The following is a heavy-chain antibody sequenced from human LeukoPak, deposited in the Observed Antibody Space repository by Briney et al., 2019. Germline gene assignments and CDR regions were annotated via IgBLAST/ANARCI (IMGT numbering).Heavy chain of an antibody. CDR3: ARLLYGGKYYFDY. J-gene: IGHJ4*02. CDR1: GYAFASYW. D-gene: IGHD4-23*01. V-gene: IGHV5-51*01. Sequence: GESLKISCRVSGYAFASYWIGWVRQMPGKGLEWMGIIYPGDSDTIYNPSFQGQVTISADTSISTAYLQWSSLKASDTAMFYCARLLYGGKYYFDYWGQGTLVTVSS. CDR2: IYPGDSDT.